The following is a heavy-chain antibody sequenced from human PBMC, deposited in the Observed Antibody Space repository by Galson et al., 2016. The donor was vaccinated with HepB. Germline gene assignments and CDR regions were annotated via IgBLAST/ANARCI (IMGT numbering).Heavy chain of an antibody. CDR1: GVSITTNNW. J-gene: IGHJ5*02. D-gene: IGHD1-7*01. CDR2: IHHSGTT. CDR3: ARVPPLMLGTTNRDWLDP. V-gene: IGHV4-4*02. Sequence: SETLSLTCAVSGVSITTNNWWNWVRQSQGKGLEWLGEIHHSGTTNYNPSLRSRLTISVDKSNNRFSLDLTSVTAADTAMYYCARVPPLMLGTTNRDWLDPWGQGSLVTVSS.